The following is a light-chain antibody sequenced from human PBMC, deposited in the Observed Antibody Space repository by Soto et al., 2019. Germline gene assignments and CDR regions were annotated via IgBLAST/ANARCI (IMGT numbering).Light chain of an antibody. V-gene: IGLV2-14*03. Sequence: GLDQPASGSGAPGQSITIPCTGTNNYVVGYNYVSWYQQHPGKAPKFMIYDVSSRPSGVSNRFSGSKSGNTASLTISGLQAEDEADYYCCSYTTSNTRQIVFGTGTKVTVL. J-gene: IGLJ1*01. CDR1: NNYVVGYNY. CDR3: CSYTTSNTRQIV. CDR2: DVS.